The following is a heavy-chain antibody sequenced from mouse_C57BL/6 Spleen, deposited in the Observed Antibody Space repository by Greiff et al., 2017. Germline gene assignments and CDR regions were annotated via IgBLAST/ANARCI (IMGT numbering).Heavy chain of an antibody. CDR2: IYPGNSDT. CDR1: GYTFTSYW. Sequence: VQLQQSGTVLARPGASVKMSCKTSGYTFTSYWMHWVKQRPGQGLEWIGAIYPGNSDTNDNHKFKGKAKLTAVAYASTAYMELSSLTNEDSAVYYCTTYEGHYRYFDGWGTGTTVTVSS. V-gene: IGHV1-5*01. J-gene: IGHJ1*03. CDR3: TTYEGHYRYFDG. D-gene: IGHD1-1*01.